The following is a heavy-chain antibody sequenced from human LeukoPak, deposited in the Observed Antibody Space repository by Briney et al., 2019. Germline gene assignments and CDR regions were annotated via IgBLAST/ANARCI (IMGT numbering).Heavy chain of an antibody. J-gene: IGHJ4*02. D-gene: IGHD1-26*01. V-gene: IGHV3-21*01. CDR2: ISSSSSYK. CDR1: GFTFSSYA. Sequence: GSLRLSCAASGFTFSSYAMHWVRQAPGQGLEWVSSISSSSSYKHDADSVKGRFTISRDNAKNSLYMLMNSLRAEDTAVYYCARDHVTGYSGFFEDYWGQGTLVTVSA. CDR3: ARDHVTGYSGFFEDY.